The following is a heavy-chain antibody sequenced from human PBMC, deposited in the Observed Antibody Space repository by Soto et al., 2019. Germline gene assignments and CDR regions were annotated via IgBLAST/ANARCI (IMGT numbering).Heavy chain of an antibody. D-gene: IGHD4-17*01. CDR1: GFTFSNAW. J-gene: IGHJ3*02. V-gene: IGHV3-15*01. Sequence: GGSLRLSCAASGFTFSNAWMSWVRQAPGKGLEWVGRIKSKTDGGTTDYAAPVKGRFTISRDDSKNTLYLQMNSLKTEDTAVNYCTTDTTVLDVFDIWGQGTMVTVSS. CDR3: TTDTTVLDVFDI. CDR2: IKSKTDGGTT.